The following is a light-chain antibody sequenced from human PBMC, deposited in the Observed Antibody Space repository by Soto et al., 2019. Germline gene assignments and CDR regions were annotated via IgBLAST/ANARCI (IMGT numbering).Light chain of an antibody. CDR3: CSYAGRDTFKV. Sequence: QSVLTQPASVSGSPGQSITISCTGTSSDVGGYNYVSWYQQHPGRAPKLMIYEVSDRPSGVSNRFSGSKSGNTASLTISGLQAEDEADYYCCSYAGRDTFKVFGGGTKLTVL. V-gene: IGLV2-14*01. CDR2: EVS. CDR1: SSDVGGYNY. J-gene: IGLJ3*02.